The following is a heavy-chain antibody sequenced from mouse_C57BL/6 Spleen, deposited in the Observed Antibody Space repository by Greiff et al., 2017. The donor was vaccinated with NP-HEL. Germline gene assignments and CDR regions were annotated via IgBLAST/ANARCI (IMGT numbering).Heavy chain of an antibody. CDR1: GFTFNTYA. J-gene: IGHJ2*01. D-gene: IGHD1-1*01. CDR2: IRSKSSNYAT. CDR3: VREPLSYYGSSYLFDY. Sequence: EVKLMESGGGLVQPKGSLKLSCAASGFTFNTYAMHWVRQAPGKGLEWVARIRSKSSNYATYYADSVKDRLTISRDDSQSMLYLQMNNLKTEDTAMYYCVREPLSYYGSSYLFDYWGQGTTLTVSS. V-gene: IGHV10-3*01.